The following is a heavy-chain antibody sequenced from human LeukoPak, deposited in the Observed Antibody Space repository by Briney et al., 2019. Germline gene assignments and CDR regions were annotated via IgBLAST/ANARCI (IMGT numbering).Heavy chain of an antibody. D-gene: IGHD1-7*01. CDR1: GFTFSSYE. J-gene: IGHJ4*02. CDR2: ISSSGFTI. CDR3: ARDLRWNYAY. Sequence: PGGSLRLSCAASGFTFSSYEMNWVRQAPGKGLEWVSYISSSGFTIYYADSVKGRFTISRDNAKNSLYLQMNSLRAEDTAVYYCARDLRWNYAYWGQGTLVTVSS. V-gene: IGHV3-48*03.